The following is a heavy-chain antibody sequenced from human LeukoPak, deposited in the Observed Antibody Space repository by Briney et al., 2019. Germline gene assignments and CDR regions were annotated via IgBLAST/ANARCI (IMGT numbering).Heavy chain of an antibody. CDR2: INPTGGST. D-gene: IGHD5-18*01. Sequence: GASVKVSCKASGYTFTSYYMHWVRQAPGQGLEWMGLINPTGGSTGYAQKFQGRVTMTRDMSISTAYMELSRLRSDDTAVYYCARASGYSYGDSLYYYYYYMDVWGKGTTVTVSS. V-gene: IGHV1-46*01. CDR3: ARASGYSYGDSLYYYYYYMDV. J-gene: IGHJ6*03. CDR1: GYTFTSYY.